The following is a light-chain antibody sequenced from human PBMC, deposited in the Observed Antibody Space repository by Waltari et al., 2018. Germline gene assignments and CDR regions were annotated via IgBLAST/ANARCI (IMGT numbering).Light chain of an antibody. J-gene: IGLJ3*02. CDR1: SGSVSTSHC. Sequence: QTVVTQEPSISVSPGGTVTLTCALNSGSVSTSHCPTGCQQTPGQAPRTLIYNPNRRSSGVPDRFSGSILGNKAALTITGAQADDESHYYCVLHVADAIMLFGGGTKLTVL. CDR2: NPN. V-gene: IGLV8-61*01. CDR3: VLHVADAIML.